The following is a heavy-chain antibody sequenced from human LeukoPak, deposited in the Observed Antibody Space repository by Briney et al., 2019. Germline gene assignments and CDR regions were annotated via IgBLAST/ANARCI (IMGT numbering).Heavy chain of an antibody. D-gene: IGHD1-26*01. CDR1: GGSFSTYY. CDR2: IYYSGST. J-gene: IGHJ4*02. V-gene: IGHV4-59*12. Sequence: SETLSLTCTVSGGSFSTYYWSWIRQPPGKGLEWIGYIYYSGSTDYNPSLKSRVTMSLDTSKNQFSLKLSSVTAADTAVYYCARDQYSGSLDYWGQGTLVTVSS. CDR3: ARDQYSGSLDY.